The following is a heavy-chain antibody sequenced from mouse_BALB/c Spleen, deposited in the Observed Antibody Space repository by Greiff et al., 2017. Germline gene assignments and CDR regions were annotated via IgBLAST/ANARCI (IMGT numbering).Heavy chain of an antibody. D-gene: IGHD2-2*01. CDR2: IRSKSNNYAT. J-gene: IGHJ3*01. CDR3: VYYGYDGFAY. CDR1: GFTFNTYA. Sequence: EVKLVESGGGLVQPKGSLKLSCAASGFTFNTYAMNWVRQAPGKGLEWVARIRSKSNNYATYYADSVKDRFTISRDDSQSMLYLQMNNLKTEDTAMYYCVYYGYDGFAYWGQGTLVTVSA. V-gene: IGHV10-1*02.